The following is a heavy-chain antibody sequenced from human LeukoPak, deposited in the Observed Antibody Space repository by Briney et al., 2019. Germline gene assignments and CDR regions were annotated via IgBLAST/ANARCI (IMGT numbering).Heavy chain of an antibody. CDR1: GGSISSYY. CDR2: MYYSGST. Sequence: PSETLSLTCTVSGGSISSYYWSWIRQPPGKGLEWIGYMYYSGSTNYNPSLKSRVTILADTSKNQFSLNLSSVTAADTAVYYCARGGGYSSWFDPWGQGTLVTVSS. D-gene: IGHD6-25*01. CDR3: ARGGGYSSWFDP. J-gene: IGHJ5*02. V-gene: IGHV4-59*01.